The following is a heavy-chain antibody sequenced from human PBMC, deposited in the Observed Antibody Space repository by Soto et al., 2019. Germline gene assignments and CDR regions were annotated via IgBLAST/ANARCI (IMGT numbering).Heavy chain of an antibody. CDR2: IYDGGST. J-gene: IGHJ4*02. CDR1: GGSISSGGYY. D-gene: IGHD6-19*01. V-gene: IGHV4-31*03. Sequence: QVELQESGPGLVKPSQTLSLTCTVSGGSISSGGYYWSWIRHHPGKGLEWIGYIYDGGSTYYNPSRKCRVTISVDTSKNQFSLKLSSVTAADTAVYYCASQATGWYPDYWGQGTLVTVSS. CDR3: ASQATGWYPDY.